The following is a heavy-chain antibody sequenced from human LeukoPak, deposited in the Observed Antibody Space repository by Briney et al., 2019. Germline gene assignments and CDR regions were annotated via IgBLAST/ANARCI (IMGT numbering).Heavy chain of an antibody. J-gene: IGHJ3*02. Sequence: VKVSCKASGGTFSSYAISWVRQAPGQGLEWMGRIIPILGIANYAQKFQGRVTITADKSTSTAYMELSSLRSEDTAVYYCARDDQIVVVPDGDAFDIWGQGTMVTVSS. CDR1: GGTFSSYA. V-gene: IGHV1-69*10. D-gene: IGHD2-2*01. CDR2: IIPILGIA. CDR3: ARDDQIVVVPDGDAFDI.